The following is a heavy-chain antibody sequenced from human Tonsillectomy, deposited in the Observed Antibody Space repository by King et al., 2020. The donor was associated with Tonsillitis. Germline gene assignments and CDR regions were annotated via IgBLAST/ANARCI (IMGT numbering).Heavy chain of an antibody. CDR3: ARETQAYYYYMDV. V-gene: IGHV3-74*01. CDR1: GFTFSSYW. J-gene: IGHJ6*03. Sequence: VQLVESGGGLVQPGGSLRLSCAASGFTFSSYWMHWVRQAPGKGLVWVSRINSGGMSTSYADSVKGRFTISSDNAKNTLYLQMNSLRAEDTAVYYCARETQAYYYYMDVWGKGTTVTVSS. CDR2: INSGGMST.